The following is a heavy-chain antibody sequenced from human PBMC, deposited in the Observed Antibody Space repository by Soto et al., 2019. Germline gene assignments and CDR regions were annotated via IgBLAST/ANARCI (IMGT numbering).Heavy chain of an antibody. V-gene: IGHV1-18*01. D-gene: IGHD6-13*01. Sequence: GASVKVSCKASGYTFTSYGISWVRQAPGQELEWMGWISAYNGNTNYAQKLQGRVTMTTDTSTSTAYMELRSLRSDDTAVYYCARVPNSSSWSYYYYGMDVWGQGTTVTVSS. CDR2: ISAYNGNT. CDR3: ARVPNSSSWSYYYYGMDV. J-gene: IGHJ6*02. CDR1: GYTFTSYG.